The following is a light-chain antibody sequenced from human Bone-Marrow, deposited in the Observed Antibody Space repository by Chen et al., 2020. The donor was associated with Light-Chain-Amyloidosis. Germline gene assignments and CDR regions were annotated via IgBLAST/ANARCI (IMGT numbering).Light chain of an antibody. Sequence: QSALTQPASVSGSPGQSITISCTGTSSDVGGDNHVSWYQQHPDKAPKLMIYEVTNRPSWVPDRFSGSKSYNTASLTISGLQTEDEVDYFCSSYTITNTLVFGSGTRVTVL. CDR3: SSYTITNTLV. CDR1: SSDVGGDNH. V-gene: IGLV2-14*01. CDR2: EVT. J-gene: IGLJ1*01.